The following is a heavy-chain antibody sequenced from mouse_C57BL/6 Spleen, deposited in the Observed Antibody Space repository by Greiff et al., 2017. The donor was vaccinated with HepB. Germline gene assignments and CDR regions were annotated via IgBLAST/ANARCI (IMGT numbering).Heavy chain of an antibody. V-gene: IGHV5-17*01. CDR3: ARRKGTFYAMDY. J-gene: IGHJ4*01. CDR1: GFTFSDYG. D-gene: IGHD3-3*01. Sequence: EVKLEESGGGLVKPGGSLKLSCAASGFTFSDYGMHWVRQAPEKGLEWVAYISSGSSTIYYADTVKGRFTISRDNAKNTLFLQMTSLRSEDTAMCYCARRKGTFYAMDYWGQGTSVTVSS. CDR2: ISSGSSTI.